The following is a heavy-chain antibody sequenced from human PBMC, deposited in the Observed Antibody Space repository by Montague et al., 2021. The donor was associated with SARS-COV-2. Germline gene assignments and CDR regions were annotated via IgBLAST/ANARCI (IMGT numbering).Heavy chain of an antibody. V-gene: IGHV3-74*01. CDR1: GFTFGTSW. J-gene: IGHJ4*02. CDR2: INSDGSTT. CDR3: AGSSQYFGY. D-gene: IGHD3-10*01. Sequence: SLSLSASGFTFGTSWMHWVRQAPGKGLVWVSRINSDGSTTTYADSVKGRFTLSRDNAKNTVYLQMNSLRDEDTAVYYCAGSSQYFGYWGQGTLVTVSS.